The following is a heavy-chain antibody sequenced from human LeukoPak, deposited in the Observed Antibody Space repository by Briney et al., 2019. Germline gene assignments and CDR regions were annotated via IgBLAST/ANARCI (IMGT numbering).Heavy chain of an antibody. Sequence: GEALKIPCKGSGYSFTNYRIGLVRPMPGKGLGGMGIIYPGGSDTRYSPSFQGQVTISADKSISTAYLQWSSLKAADTAMYYCARGYSSDLRGYFDNWGQGTLVTVSS. D-gene: IGHD6-19*01. V-gene: IGHV5-51*01. CDR2: IYPGGSDT. CDR3: ARGYSSDLRGYFDN. J-gene: IGHJ4*02. CDR1: GYSFTNYR.